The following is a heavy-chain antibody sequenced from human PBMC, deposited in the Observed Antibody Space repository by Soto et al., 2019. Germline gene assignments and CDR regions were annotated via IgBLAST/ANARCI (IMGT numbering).Heavy chain of an antibody. V-gene: IGHV3-72*01. CDR2: NRNKAKSYTT. CDR3: VRPSHPGNAATTSADV. D-gene: IGHD1-1*01. J-gene: IGHJ6*02. Sequence: GGSLRLSCAASGFTFSDYYMDWVRQAPGKGLEWVGRNRNKAKSYTTDYAASVKGRFTISRDASKNSLYLQMDSLTTEDTAVYYCVRPSHPGNAATTSADVWGQGTTVTVSS. CDR1: GFTFSDYY.